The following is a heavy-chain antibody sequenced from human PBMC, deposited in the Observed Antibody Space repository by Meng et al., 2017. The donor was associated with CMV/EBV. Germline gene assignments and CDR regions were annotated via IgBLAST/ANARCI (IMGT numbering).Heavy chain of an antibody. J-gene: IGHJ5*02. D-gene: IGHD6-6*01. CDR3: ARDVSSSVLVSWFDP. V-gene: IGHV1-2*02. CDR2: ISPNSGGT. Sequence: ASVKVSCKASGGTFSSYAISWVRQAPGQGLEWMGWISPNSGGTNYAQKFQGRVTMTRDTSISTAYMELSRLRSDDTAVYYCARDVSSSVLVSWFDPWGQGTLVTVSS. CDR1: GGTFSSYA.